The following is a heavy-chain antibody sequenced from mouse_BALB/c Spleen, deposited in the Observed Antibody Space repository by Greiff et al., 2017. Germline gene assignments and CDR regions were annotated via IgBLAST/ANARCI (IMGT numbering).Heavy chain of an antibody. J-gene: IGHJ4*01. Sequence: VQRVESGPGLVQPSQSLSITCTVSGFSLTSYGVHWVRQSPGKGLEWLGVIWSGGSTDYNAAFISRLSISKDNSKSQVFFKMNSLQANDTAIYYCARTRSRGYYDAMDYWGQGTSVTVSS. CDR2: IWSGGST. D-gene: IGHD2-2*01. V-gene: IGHV2-2*02. CDR1: GFSLTSYG. CDR3: ARTRSRGYYDAMDY.